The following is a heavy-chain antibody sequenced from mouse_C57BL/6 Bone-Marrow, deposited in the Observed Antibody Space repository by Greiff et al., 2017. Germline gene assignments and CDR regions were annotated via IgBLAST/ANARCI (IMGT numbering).Heavy chain of an antibody. Sequence: EVKVVESGGGLVKPGGSLKLSCAASGFTFSSYAMSWVRQTPEKRLEWVATISDGGSYTYYPDNVKGRFTISRDNAKNNLYLHMSHLKSEDTAMYYCARDLGLFVDVWGTGTTVTVSS. CDR2: ISDGGSYT. CDR3: ARDLGLFVDV. V-gene: IGHV5-4*01. J-gene: IGHJ1*03. D-gene: IGHD2-2*01. CDR1: GFTFSSYA.